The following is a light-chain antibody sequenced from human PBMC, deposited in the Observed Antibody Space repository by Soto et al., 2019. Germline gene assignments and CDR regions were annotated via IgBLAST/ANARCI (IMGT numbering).Light chain of an antibody. V-gene: IGKV3-11*01. J-gene: IGKJ1*01. CDR2: DAS. CDR1: QSVSGY. CDR3: QQYGTSRT. Sequence: EIVLTQSPDTLSLSPGERATLSCRASQSVSGYLGWYQQKPGQAPRLLIYDASNRAYGVPARFRGSGSGTNFTLTIASLEPDDFAVYYCQQYGTSRTFGQGTKVEIK.